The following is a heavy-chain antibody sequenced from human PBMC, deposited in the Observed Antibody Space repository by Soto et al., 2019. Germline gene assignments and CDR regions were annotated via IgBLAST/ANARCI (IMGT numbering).Heavy chain of an antibody. V-gene: IGHV3-23*01. J-gene: IGHJ5*02. CDR1: GFTFSSYA. CDR3: AKGLSSSWSKQGAFDP. Sequence: GGSLRLSCAASGFTFSSYAMSWVRQAPGKGLEWVSAISGSGGSTYYADSVKGRFTISRDNSKNTLYLQMNSLRAEDTAVYYCAKGLSSSWSKQGAFDPWGQGTLVTVSS. D-gene: IGHD6-13*01. CDR2: ISGSGGST.